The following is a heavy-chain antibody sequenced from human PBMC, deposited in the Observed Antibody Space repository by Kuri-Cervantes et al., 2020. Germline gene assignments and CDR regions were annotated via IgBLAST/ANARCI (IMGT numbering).Heavy chain of an antibody. CDR2: IYYSGST. Sequence: GSLRLSCTVSGGSISSGDYYWSWIRQPPGKGLEWIGYIYYSGSTNYNPSLKSRVTISVDTSKNQLSLKLSSVTAADTAVYYCARAGVVPASQFDYWGQGTLVTVSS. CDR3: ARAGVVPASQFDY. J-gene: IGHJ4*02. V-gene: IGHV4-61*08. CDR1: GGSISSGDYY. D-gene: IGHD2-15*01.